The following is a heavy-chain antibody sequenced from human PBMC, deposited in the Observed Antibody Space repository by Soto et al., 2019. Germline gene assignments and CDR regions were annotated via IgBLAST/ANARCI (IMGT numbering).Heavy chain of an antibody. V-gene: IGHV3-23*01. CDR3: AKDRGWYSSGWYEAFDI. CDR1: GFTFSSYA. J-gene: IGHJ3*02. CDR2: ISGSGGST. D-gene: IGHD6-19*01. Sequence: GGSLRLSCAASGFTFSSYAMIWVRQAPGKGLEWVSAISGSGGSTYYADSVKGRFTISRDNSKNTLYLQMNSLRAEDTAVYYCAKDRGWYSSGWYEAFDIWGQGTMVTVSS.